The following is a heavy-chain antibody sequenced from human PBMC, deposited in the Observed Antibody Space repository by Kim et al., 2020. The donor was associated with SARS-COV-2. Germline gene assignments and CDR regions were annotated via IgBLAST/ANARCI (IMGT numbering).Heavy chain of an antibody. CDR2: THYRSKWYN. V-gene: IGHV6-1*01. J-gene: IGHJ4*02. CDR1: GDSVSSNSAA. D-gene: IGHD3-22*01. CDR3: ARAGHYSSGFNDY. Sequence: SQTLSLTCAISGDSVSSNSAAWNWIRQSPSRGLEWLGRTHYRSKWYNDYAESVKSRITIKPDTSKNQFSLQLNSMTPEDTAVYYCARAGHYSSGFNDYWGQGTLVTVSS.